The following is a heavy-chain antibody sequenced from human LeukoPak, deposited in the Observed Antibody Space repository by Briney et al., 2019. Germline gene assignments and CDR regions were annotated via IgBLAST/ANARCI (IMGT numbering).Heavy chain of an antibody. J-gene: IGHJ4*02. CDR3: GRAGDGYKSDY. CDR2: ISSSTSYI. D-gene: IGHD5-24*01. Sequence: RGSLRLSCAASRFTFSTYSMIWVRQAPGKGLEWVSSISSSTSYIYNADSVRGRFTISRDNAKNSLYLQMNSLRAEDTAVYYCGRAGDGYKSDYWGQGTLVTVSS. V-gene: IGHV3-21*01. CDR1: RFTFSTYS.